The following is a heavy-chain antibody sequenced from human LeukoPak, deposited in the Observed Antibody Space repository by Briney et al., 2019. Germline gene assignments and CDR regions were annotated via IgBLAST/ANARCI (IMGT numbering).Heavy chain of an antibody. Sequence: GGSLRLSCAASGFTFSSYSMNWVRQAPGKGLEWVSYISSSSSTIYYADSVKSRFTISRDNAKNSLYLQMNSLRAEDTAVYYCARDRVAVAGDYYYYMDVWGKGTTVTVSS. V-gene: IGHV3-48*01. CDR2: ISSSSSTI. CDR1: GFTFSSYS. D-gene: IGHD6-19*01. J-gene: IGHJ6*03. CDR3: ARDRVAVAGDYYYYMDV.